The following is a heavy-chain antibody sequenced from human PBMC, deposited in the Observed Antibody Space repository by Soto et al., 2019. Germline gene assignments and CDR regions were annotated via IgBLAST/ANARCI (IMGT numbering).Heavy chain of an antibody. D-gene: IGHD3-10*01. J-gene: IGHJ6*02. CDR3: SRVDGSTYYGFDV. CDR1: GGSLSNYY. V-gene: IGHV4-34*01. Sequence: KSSETLSLTCALYGGSLSNYYWNWFRQPPGKGLEWIGEIDHRGLSNYNLSLKSRVVMSIDTSRNQFSLKLFSLTAADTAVYYCSRVDGSTYYGFDVWGQGATVTVSS. CDR2: IDHRGLS.